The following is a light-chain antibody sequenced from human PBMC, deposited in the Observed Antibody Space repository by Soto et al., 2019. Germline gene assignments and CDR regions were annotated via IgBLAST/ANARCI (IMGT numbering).Light chain of an antibody. CDR2: GAY. V-gene: IGKV1-33*01. Sequence: DIQMTQSPSSLSASVGDRVTITCQASQDITNYLSWYQQKPGKAPKLLIYGAYNLQTGVPSRFSGGGSGTDFTLTIRGLQPEDIATYYFQHYGDFPVTFGQGTNVDI. CDR1: QDITNY. J-gene: IGKJ3*01. CDR3: QHYGDFPVT.